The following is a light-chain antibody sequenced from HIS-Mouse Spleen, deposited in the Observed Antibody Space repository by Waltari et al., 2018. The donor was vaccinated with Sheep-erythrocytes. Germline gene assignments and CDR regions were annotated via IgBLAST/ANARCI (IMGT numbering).Light chain of an antibody. CDR1: SSNIVSHT. Sequence: QSVLTQPPSASGTPGQRVTIPCSGSSSNIVSHTVHWYQQLPGTAPKLLIYSNNQRPSGVPDRFSGSKSGTSASLAISGLQSEDEADYYCAAWDDSLNGPVFGGGTKLTVL. J-gene: IGLJ3*02. V-gene: IGLV1-44*01. CDR3: AAWDDSLNGPV. CDR2: SNN.